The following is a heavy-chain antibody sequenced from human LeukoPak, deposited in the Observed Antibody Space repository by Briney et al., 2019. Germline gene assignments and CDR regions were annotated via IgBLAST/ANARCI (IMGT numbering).Heavy chain of an antibody. D-gene: IGHD3-22*01. CDR1: GGSISSGYYY. CDR3: ARRYDSSGYYYRYYMDV. Sequence: SQTLSPTCTVSGGSISSGYYYWSWIRQPPGNGLEGIGSIFYSGTTYYNPSLKSRVTISVDTSKNQFSLKLSSVSAADTAVYYCARRYDSSGYYYRYYMDVWGKGTTVTVSS. CDR2: IFYSGTT. J-gene: IGHJ6*03. V-gene: IGHV4-30-4*08.